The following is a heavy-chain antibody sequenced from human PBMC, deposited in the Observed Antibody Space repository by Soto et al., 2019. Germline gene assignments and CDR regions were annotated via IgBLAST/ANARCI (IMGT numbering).Heavy chain of an antibody. J-gene: IGHJ4*02. CDR1: GGTFSRYT. D-gene: IGHD3-22*01. CDR2: ITPMFGTA. CDR3: ARQFDYESSGYYYAY. Sequence: SVKVSCKASGGTFSRYTISWVRQAPGQGLEWMGGITPMFGTANYAQKFQGRVTIAADESTSTAYMELSSLRSEDTAVYCCARQFDYESSGYYYAYWGQGTVVTVSS. V-gene: IGHV1-69*13.